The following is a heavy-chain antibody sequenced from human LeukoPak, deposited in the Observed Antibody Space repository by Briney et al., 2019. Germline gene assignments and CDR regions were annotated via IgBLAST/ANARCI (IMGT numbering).Heavy chain of an antibody. CDR3: AKGSGSGWYGWFAP. CDR2: IYASGGAT. Sequence: PGESLRLSCASSGFTFSNYAMYWVRQPPGKGLDWVATIYASGGATYYADSVKGRFTISRDNSKNTLYLKMNSMRAEDTAVYFCAKGSGSGWYGWFAPWGQGTLVTVSS. V-gene: IGHV3-23*01. D-gene: IGHD6-19*01. CDR1: GFTFSNYA. J-gene: IGHJ5*02.